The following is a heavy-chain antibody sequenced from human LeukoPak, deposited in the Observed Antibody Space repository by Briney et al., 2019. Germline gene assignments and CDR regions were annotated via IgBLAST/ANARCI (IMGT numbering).Heavy chain of an antibody. CDR1: GGSISSGSYY. J-gene: IGHJ4*02. Sequence: SETLSLTCTVSGGSISSGSYYWSWIRQPAGKGLEWIGRIYTSGSTNYNPSLKSRVTISVDTPKNQFSLKLSSVTAADTAVYYCAREELLQGDYFDYWGQGNLVTVSS. V-gene: IGHV4-61*02. CDR2: IYTSGST. CDR3: AREELLQGDYFDY. D-gene: IGHD1-26*01.